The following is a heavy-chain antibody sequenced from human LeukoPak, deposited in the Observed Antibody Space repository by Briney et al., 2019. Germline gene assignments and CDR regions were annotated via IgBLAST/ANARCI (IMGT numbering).Heavy chain of an antibody. CDR2: IYYSGRT. V-gene: IGHV4-59*08. Sequence: PSETLSLTCTVSGGSISRYYWSWIRQPPGRGLGWSGYIYYSGRTNYNPSLKSRVTISVDTSKNQFSLQLSSVNAADTAVYFCARGPYSYDSSGAFDIWGQGTMVTVSS. CDR3: ARGPYSYDSSGAFDI. J-gene: IGHJ3*02. CDR1: GGSISRYY. D-gene: IGHD3-22*01.